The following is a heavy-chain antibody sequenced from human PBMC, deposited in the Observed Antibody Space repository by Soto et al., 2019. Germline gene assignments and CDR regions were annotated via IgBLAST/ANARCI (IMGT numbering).Heavy chain of an antibody. J-gene: IGHJ5*02. V-gene: IGHV4-59*01. Sequence: SETLSLTCTVSGGSISSYYWSWIRQPPGKGLEWIGYIYYSGSTNYNPSLKSRVTISVDTSKNQFSLKLSSVTAADTAVYYCARAVTFENWFDPWGQGTLVTV. CDR3: ARAVTFENWFDP. CDR2: IYYSGST. D-gene: IGHD2-21*02. CDR1: GGSISSYY.